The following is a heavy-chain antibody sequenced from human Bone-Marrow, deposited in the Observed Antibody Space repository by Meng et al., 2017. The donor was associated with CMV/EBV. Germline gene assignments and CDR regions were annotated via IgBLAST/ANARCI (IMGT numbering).Heavy chain of an antibody. V-gene: IGHV3-11*01. J-gene: IGHJ5*02. CDR3: ARGGYWFDR. CDR1: ESTFSDYY. Sequence: LACAASESTFSDYYRSWIRQAPGKGLEWVSYISSSGGAIYYADSVKGRFTISRDNAKNSLYLQMNGLRAEDTAVYYCARGGYWFDRWGQGSLVTVSS. CDR2: ISSSGGAI.